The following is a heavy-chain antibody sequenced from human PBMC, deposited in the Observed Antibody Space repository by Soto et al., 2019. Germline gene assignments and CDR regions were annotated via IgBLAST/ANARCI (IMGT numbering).Heavy chain of an antibody. CDR2: IYYSGST. D-gene: IGHD2-15*01. V-gene: IGHV4-39*01. Sequence: SETLSLTCTVSGGSISSSNYYWGWIRQPPGKGLEWIGSIYYSGSTYYNPSLKSRVTISVDTSKNQFSLKLSSVTAADTAVYYCASSGYCSGGTCHPYYLDYWGQGTLVTVS. CDR1: GGSISSSNYY. J-gene: IGHJ4*02. CDR3: ASSGYCSGGTCHPYYLDY.